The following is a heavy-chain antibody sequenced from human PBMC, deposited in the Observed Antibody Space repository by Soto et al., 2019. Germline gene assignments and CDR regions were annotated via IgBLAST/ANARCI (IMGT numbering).Heavy chain of an antibody. D-gene: IGHD6-13*01. CDR1: GLTFSTYE. Sequence: SGGSLRLSCAASGLTFSTYEMNWVRQAPGKGLEWVSCISSGGTTIYYADSVKGRFTISRDNARNSLFLQMDSLRAEDTAVYYCARFGLSSSLHPSIDFWGQGTLVTVSS. V-gene: IGHV3-48*03. CDR2: ISSGGTTI. J-gene: IGHJ4*02. CDR3: ARFGLSSSLHPSIDF.